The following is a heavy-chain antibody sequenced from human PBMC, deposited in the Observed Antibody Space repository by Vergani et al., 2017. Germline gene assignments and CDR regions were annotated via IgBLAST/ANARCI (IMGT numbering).Heavy chain of an antibody. CDR1: GHTFTSYD. CDR2: MNTNSGNT. J-gene: IGHJ1*01. D-gene: IGHD1-26*01. CDR3: ASTRARTSLREGLQD. V-gene: IGHV1-8*01. Sequence: QVPLVQSGAEVKTPGASVKVPCKVSGHTFTSYDINWVRHATGQGLVWMGWMNTNSGNTGYAQKFQGRDTMTRNTPINTAYVELSSLRAEDTAVYYCASTRARTSLREGLQDWGQGTLVTVSS.